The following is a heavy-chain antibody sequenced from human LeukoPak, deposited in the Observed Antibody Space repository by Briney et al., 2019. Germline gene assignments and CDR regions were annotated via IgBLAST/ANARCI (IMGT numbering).Heavy chain of an antibody. Sequence: GGSLRLSCTASGFTFSSYVMSWVRQAPGKGLEWVSYITGGSTTIYYADSVKGRFTISRDNAKNSLYLQMNSLRAEDTAVYYCARDYSTVTTFFDYWGQGTLVTVSS. CDR1: GFTFSSYV. J-gene: IGHJ4*02. V-gene: IGHV3-48*01. CDR2: ITGGSTTI. CDR3: ARDYSTVTTFFDY. D-gene: IGHD4-17*01.